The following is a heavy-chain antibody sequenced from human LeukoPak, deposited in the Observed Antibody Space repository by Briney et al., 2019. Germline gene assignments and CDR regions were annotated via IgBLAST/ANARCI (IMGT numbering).Heavy chain of an antibody. J-gene: IGHJ2*01. CDR2: IIPIFGTA. CDR3: ARQYYYGSGSYWHFDL. CDR1: GGTFGSYA. D-gene: IGHD3-10*01. V-gene: IGHV1-69*05. Sequence: SVKVSCKASGGTFGSYAISWVRQAPGQGLEWMGRIIPIFGTANYAQKFQGRVTITTDESTSTAYMELSSLRSEDTAVYYCARQYYYGSGSYWHFDLWGRGTLVTVSS.